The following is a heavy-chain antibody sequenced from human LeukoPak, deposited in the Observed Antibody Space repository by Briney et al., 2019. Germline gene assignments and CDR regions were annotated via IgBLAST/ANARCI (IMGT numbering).Heavy chain of an antibody. D-gene: IGHD5-24*01. CDR3: ARGGWLQSFDY. Sequence: GESLKISCKGSGYSFNTYWIGWVRQAPGQGLEWMGWISAYNGNTNYAQKLQGRVTMTTDTSTSTAYMELRSLRSDDTAVYYCARGGWLQSFDYWGQGTLVTVSS. CDR2: ISAYNGNT. V-gene: IGHV1-18*04. CDR1: GYSFNTYW. J-gene: IGHJ4*02.